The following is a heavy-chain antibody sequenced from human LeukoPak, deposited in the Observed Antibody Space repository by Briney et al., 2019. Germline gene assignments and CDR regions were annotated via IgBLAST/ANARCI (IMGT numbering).Heavy chain of an antibody. CDR2: INPNSGGT. Sequence: ASVKVSCKASGYTFTGYYMHWVRQAPGQGLEWMGRINPNSGGTNYAQKFQGRVTMTRDTSISTAYMELSRLRPDGTAVYYCARGPYDRSGYYVYWGQGTLVTVSS. D-gene: IGHD3-22*01. J-gene: IGHJ4*02. V-gene: IGHV1-2*06. CDR3: ARGPYDRSGYYVY. CDR1: GYTFTGYY.